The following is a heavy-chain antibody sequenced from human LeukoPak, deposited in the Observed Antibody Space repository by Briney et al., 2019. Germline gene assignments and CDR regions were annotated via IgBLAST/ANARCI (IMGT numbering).Heavy chain of an antibody. CDR2: IRTETYGGTA. CDR1: GFTFDDYA. V-gene: IGHV3-49*04. J-gene: IGHJ4*02. D-gene: IGHD2-2*01. Sequence: GGSLRLSCTTSGFTFDDYAMSWVRQAPGKGLEWVGFIRTETYGGTAEFAASVKGRFSISREDSKNIAYLQMNSLKTEDTAVYYCARRSRRGCSTTSCYPDYWGRGTLVIVSS. CDR3: ARRSRRGCSTTSCYPDY.